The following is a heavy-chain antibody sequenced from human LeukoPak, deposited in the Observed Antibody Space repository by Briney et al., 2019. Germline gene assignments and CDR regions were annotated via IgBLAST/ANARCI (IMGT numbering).Heavy chain of an antibody. J-gene: IGHJ3*02. CDR1: GGSISSSSYY. D-gene: IGHD6-13*01. CDR2: IYYSGST. CDR3: ARRLSSSWNDAFDI. V-gene: IGHV4-39*01. Sequence: SETLSLTCTVSGGSISSSSYYWGWIRQPSGKGLEWIGSIYYSGSTYYNPSLKSRVTISVDTSKNQFSLKLSSVTAADTAVYYCARRLSSSWNDAFDIWGQGTMVTVSS.